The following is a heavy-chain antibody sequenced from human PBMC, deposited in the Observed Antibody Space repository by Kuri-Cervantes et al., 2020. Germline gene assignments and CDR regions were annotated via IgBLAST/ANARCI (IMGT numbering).Heavy chain of an antibody. V-gene: IGHV3-53*01. CDR1: GFTVSSNY. D-gene: IGHD2-2*01. Sequence: GGSLRLSCAASGFTVSSNYMSWVRQAPGKGLEWVSVIYSGGSTYYADSVKGRFTISRHNAKNSLYLQMSSLRAEDTAVYYCARSDCSSSSCYGNYYMDVWGKGTTVTVSS. CDR2: IYSGGST. CDR3: ARSDCSSSSCYGNYYMDV. J-gene: IGHJ6*03.